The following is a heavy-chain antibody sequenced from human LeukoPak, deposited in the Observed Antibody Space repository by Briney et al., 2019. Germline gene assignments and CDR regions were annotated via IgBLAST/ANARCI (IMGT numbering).Heavy chain of an antibody. CDR2: INQDGTLK. CDR3: ARGSGSSWYFYFDY. D-gene: IGHD6-13*01. V-gene: IGHV3-7*03. Sequence: GGSLRLSCAASGFSFRLYWMSWVRQTPGKGLEWVANINQDGTLKNNVDSLKGRFTVSRDNAKNSVYLQMNSLRAEDTALYYCARGSGSSWYFYFDYWGQGTLVTVSS. CDR1: GFSFRLYW. J-gene: IGHJ4*02.